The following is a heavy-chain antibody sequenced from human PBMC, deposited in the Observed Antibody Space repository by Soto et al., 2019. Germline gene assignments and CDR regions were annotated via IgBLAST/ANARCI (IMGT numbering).Heavy chain of an antibody. Sequence: VGSLRLSCAASGFTFRTYDMNWVRQVTGKGLEWVSGIGTAGDTYYPGSVKGRFTISRENAKNSLYLQMNSLRAGDTAGYYCARVKSATAAAYDYWGQGTLVTVSS. CDR1: GFTFRTYD. CDR3: ARVKSATAAAYDY. V-gene: IGHV3-13*01. D-gene: IGHD6-25*01. CDR2: IGTAGDT. J-gene: IGHJ4*02.